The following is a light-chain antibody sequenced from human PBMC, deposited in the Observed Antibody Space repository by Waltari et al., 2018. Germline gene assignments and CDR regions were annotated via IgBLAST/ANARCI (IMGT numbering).Light chain of an antibody. CDR3: SSYTSISTSVI. J-gene: IGLJ2*01. Sequence: HSALTQPASVSGSPGQSITISCTGTSSDIGCYDYVSWYQQHPGKAPKLMIYDVSKRPSGVSKRFSASKSGDTASLTISVLQTEDEADYYCSSYTSISTSVIFGGGTKVTVL. CDR2: DVS. CDR1: SSDIGCYDY. V-gene: IGLV2-14*03.